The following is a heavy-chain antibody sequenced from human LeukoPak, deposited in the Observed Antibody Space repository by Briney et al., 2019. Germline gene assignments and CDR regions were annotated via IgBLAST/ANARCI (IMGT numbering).Heavy chain of an antibody. CDR3: KSGGAAPGSFDY. D-gene: IGHD1-1*01. CDR2: IKYDGNED. Sequence: GGSLRLSCAASGFTFSRYWMSWIRQAPGKGLEWVANIKYDGNEDYYVDSVKGRFSISRDNAKNSLYLQSNSLRVEDTAVYYCKSGGAAPGSFDYWGQGTLVTVSP. V-gene: IGHV3-7*01. J-gene: IGHJ4*02. CDR1: GFTFSRYW.